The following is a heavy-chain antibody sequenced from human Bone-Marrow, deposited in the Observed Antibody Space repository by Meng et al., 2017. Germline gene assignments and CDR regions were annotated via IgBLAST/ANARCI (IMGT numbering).Heavy chain of an antibody. CDR2: INHSGST. D-gene: IGHD4-11*01. Sequence: QVTLPSWGPGLLKASGTLSLTCVVSGGSFSDYYWSWIRQPPGKGLEWIGEINHSGSTNYNPSLESRATISVDTSQNNLSLKLSSVTAADSAVYYCARGPTTMAHDFDYWGQGTLVTVSS. CDR1: GGSFSDYY. V-gene: IGHV4-34*01. CDR3: ARGPTTMAHDFDY. J-gene: IGHJ4*02.